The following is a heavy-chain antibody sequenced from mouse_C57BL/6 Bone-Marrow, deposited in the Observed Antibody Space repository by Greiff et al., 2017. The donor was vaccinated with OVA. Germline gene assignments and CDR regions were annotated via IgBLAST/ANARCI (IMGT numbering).Heavy chain of an antibody. CDR2: ISDGGSYT. Sequence: EVKLVESGGGLVKPGGSLKLSCAASGFTFSSYAMSWVRQTPEKRLEWVATISDGGSYTYYPDNVKGRFTISRDNAKNNLYLQMSHLKSEDTAMYYCARDHDDDRAWFAYWGQGTLVTVSA. D-gene: IGHD2-4*01. J-gene: IGHJ3*01. V-gene: IGHV5-4*01. CDR1: GFTFSSYA. CDR3: ARDHDDDRAWFAY.